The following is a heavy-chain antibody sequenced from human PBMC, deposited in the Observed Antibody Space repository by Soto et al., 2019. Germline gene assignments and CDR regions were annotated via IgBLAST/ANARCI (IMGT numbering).Heavy chain of an antibody. Sequence: ASVKVSCKASGYTFSDYYLHWVRQAPGQGPEWMGRIKPNSGDTKFAQKFQGRVIMTRDTSVRTAFMELNWLKPDDTAVYYCARESGGATATLDYYYFYMDVWGQGTTVTVSS. D-gene: IGHD5-12*01. J-gene: IGHJ6*03. CDR2: IKPNSGDT. CDR1: GYTFSDYY. V-gene: IGHV1-2*06. CDR3: ARESGGATATLDYYYFYMDV.